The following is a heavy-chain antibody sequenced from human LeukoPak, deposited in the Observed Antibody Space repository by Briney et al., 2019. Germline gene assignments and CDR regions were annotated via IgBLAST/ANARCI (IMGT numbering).Heavy chain of an antibody. Sequence: GGSLRLSCAASGFTFSTYWMSWVRQAPEKGLEWVANIKQDGSEEYYVDSVKGRCTISRDNAKKSLYLQMNSLRAEDTAVYYCARGEYQLPGDSWGQGTLVTVSS. CDR1: GFTFSTYW. CDR2: IKQDGSEE. D-gene: IGHD2-2*01. CDR3: ARGEYQLPGDS. V-gene: IGHV3-7*03. J-gene: IGHJ4*02.